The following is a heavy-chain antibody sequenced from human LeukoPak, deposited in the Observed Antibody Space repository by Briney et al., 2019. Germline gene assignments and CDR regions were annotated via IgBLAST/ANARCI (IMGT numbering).Heavy chain of an antibody. CDR3: AKGSWSAYYYYMDV. V-gene: IGHV3-23*01. CDR2: ISGSGGST. CDR1: GFTFSSYA. D-gene: IGHD3-3*01. Sequence: GGSLRLSCAASGFTFSSYAMSWVRQAPGKGLEWVSAISGSGGSTYYADSVKGRLTISRDNSKNTLYLQMNSLRAEDTAVYYCAKGSWSAYYYYMDVWGKGTTVTVSS. J-gene: IGHJ6*03.